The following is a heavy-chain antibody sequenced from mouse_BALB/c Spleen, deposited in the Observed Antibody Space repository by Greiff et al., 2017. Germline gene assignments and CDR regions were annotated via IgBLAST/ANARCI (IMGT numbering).Heavy chain of an antibody. V-gene: IGHV5-6-5*01. Sequence: EVKLVESGGGLVKPGGSLKLSCAASGFTFSSYAMSWVRQTPEKRLEWVAAISSGGSTYYPDSVKGRFTISRDTARNILYLQMSSLRSEDTAMYYCVRGPGHDYGPAWFAYWGQGTLVTVSA. CDR3: VRGPGHDYGPAWFAY. CDR1: GFTFSSYA. D-gene: IGHD1-2*01. CDR2: ISSGGST. J-gene: IGHJ3*01.